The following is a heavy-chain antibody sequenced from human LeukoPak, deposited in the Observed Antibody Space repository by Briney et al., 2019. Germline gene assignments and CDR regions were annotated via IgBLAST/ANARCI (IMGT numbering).Heavy chain of an antibody. J-gene: IGHJ4*02. V-gene: IGHV3-30*04. CDR1: GFFFSSYA. Sequence: GGSLRLSCAASGFFFSSYAMHWVRQAPGKGLEWVAVTSYDGRNTDYADSVRGRFTISRDNSKNALYLQMNSLRTEDTAVYYCARCRDYNFWSGSAIDYWGQGTLVTVSS. CDR3: ARCRDYNFWSGSAIDY. CDR2: TSYDGRNT. D-gene: IGHD3-3*01.